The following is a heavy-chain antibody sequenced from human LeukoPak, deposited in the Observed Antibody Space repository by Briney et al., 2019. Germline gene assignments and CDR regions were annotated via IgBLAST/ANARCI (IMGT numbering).Heavy chain of an antibody. V-gene: IGHV3-66*01. CDR2: IYSGGNT. J-gene: IGHJ4*02. CDR3: ARDLYRIVVVPHYFDY. CDR1: GFTVSRNY. Sequence: GGSLRLSCVVSGFTVSRNYMSWVRQAPGKGLEWVSVIYSGGNTYYADSVKGRFTISRDNSKNTLYLQMNSLRAEDTAVYYCARDLYRIVVVPHYFDYWGQGTLVTVSS. D-gene: IGHD3-22*01.